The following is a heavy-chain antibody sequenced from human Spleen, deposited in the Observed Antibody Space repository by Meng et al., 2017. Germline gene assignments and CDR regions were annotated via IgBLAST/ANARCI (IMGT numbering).Heavy chain of an antibody. D-gene: IGHD6-19*01. Sequence: GGSLRLSCAASGFTFGTSWMSWVRQAPGKGLEWVANIKQDGNEKYYVDSVKGRFAISRDDAKNSLFLQMNSLRAEDTAVYFCARDLFRSSASYAVYYYYGMDVWGQGTAVTVSS. CDR2: IKQDGNEK. J-gene: IGHJ6*02. CDR1: GFTFGTSW. V-gene: IGHV3-7*01. CDR3: ARDLFRSSASYAVYYYYGMDV.